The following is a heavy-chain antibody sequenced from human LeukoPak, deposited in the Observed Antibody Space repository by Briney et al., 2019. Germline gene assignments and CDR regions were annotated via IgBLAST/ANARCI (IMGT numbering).Heavy chain of an antibody. D-gene: IGHD1-26*01. J-gene: IGHJ3*02. Sequence: GGSLRLSCAASGFTFSSYAMSWVRQAPGKGLEWVSAISGSGGSTYYADSVKGRFTISRDNSKNTLYLQMNSLRAEDTAVYYCAKGRRGLRPGPFFVGHDAFDIWGQGTMVTVSS. CDR1: GFTFSSYA. CDR2: ISGSGGST. V-gene: IGHV3-23*01. CDR3: AKGRRGLRPGPFFVGHDAFDI.